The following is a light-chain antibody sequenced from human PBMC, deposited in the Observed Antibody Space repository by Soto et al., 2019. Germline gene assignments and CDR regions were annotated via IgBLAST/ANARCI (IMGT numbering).Light chain of an antibody. CDR2: EGS. J-gene: IGLJ2*01. CDR3: CSYAGSRFRV. CDR1: SSDVGSYNL. V-gene: IGLV2-23*01. Sequence: QSVLTQPASVSGSPGQSITISCTGTSSDVGSYNLVSWYQQHPGKAPKLMIYEGSKRPSGVSNRFSGSKSGNTASLTISGLQAEDEADYYCCSYAGSRFRVFGGGTKLTV.